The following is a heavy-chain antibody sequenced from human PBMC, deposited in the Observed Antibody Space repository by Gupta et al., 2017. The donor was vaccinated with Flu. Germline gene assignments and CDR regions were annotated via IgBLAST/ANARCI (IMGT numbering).Heavy chain of an antibody. D-gene: IGHD2-8*01. J-gene: IGHJ6*02. Sequence: EVQLVESGGGLAQPGGSLRLSCEASGFSFSAYAMNWVRQAPGKGLEYISYISSNGGATNDADSVKGRFTISRDNAKNTLYLEMTRLRDEDTAIYDGARKVYYLMDHGGQGTRVTVYS. V-gene: IGHV3-48*02. CDR2: ISSNGGAT. CDR3: ARKVYYLMDH. CDR1: GFSFSAYA.